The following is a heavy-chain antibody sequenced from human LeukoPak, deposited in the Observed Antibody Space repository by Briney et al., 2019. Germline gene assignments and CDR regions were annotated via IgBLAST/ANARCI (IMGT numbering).Heavy chain of an antibody. CDR3: ARHKGQSCTNGVCHADY. D-gene: IGHD2-8*01. Sequence: GESLKISCKGSGYSFTSYWIGWVRQMPGKGLEWMGIIYPGDSDTRYSPSFQGQVTISADKSISTAYLQWSSLKASDTAMYYCARHKGQSCTNGVCHADYWGQGTLVTVSS. CDR1: GYSFTSYW. J-gene: IGHJ4*02. CDR2: IYPGDSDT. V-gene: IGHV5-51*01.